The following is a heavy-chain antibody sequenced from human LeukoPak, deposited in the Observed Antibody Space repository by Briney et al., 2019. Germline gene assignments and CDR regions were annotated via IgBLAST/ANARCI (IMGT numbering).Heavy chain of an antibody. Sequence: GGSLRLSCAASGFTFSSYAMSWVRQAPGKGLEWVSAISGSGGSTHYADSVKGRFTISRDNSKNTLYLQMNSLRAEDTAVYYCAKDLVVPAAFYSFDYWGQGTLVTVSS. D-gene: IGHD2-2*01. CDR1: GFTFSSYA. J-gene: IGHJ4*02. CDR3: AKDLVVPAAFYSFDY. CDR2: ISGSGGST. V-gene: IGHV3-23*01.